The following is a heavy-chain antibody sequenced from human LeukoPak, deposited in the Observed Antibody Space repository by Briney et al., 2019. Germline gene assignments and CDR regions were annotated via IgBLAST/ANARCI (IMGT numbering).Heavy chain of an antibody. CDR3: AKDRGYMDSRLGFDY. D-gene: IGHD3-10*01. V-gene: IGHV3-23*01. Sequence: GGSLRLSCAASGFTFSSYAMSWVRQAPGKGLEWVSAISGSGGSAYYADSVKGRFTISRDNSKNTLYLQMNSLRAEDTAVYYCAKDRGYMDSRLGFDYWGQGTLVTVSS. J-gene: IGHJ4*02. CDR1: GFTFSSYA. CDR2: ISGSGGSA.